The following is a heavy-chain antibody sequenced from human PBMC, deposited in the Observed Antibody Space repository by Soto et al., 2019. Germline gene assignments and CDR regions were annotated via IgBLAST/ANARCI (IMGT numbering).Heavy chain of an antibody. J-gene: IGHJ4*02. CDR1: GYTFINNA. D-gene: IGHD3-22*01. V-gene: IGHV1-18*04. Sequence: ASVKVSCKASGYTFINNAITWVRQAPGQGLEWMGWISTENGSTNYAQNLQGRVILTRDRSTNTAYMELRSLRPEDTDTYYCARESSSGTFDNWGQGALVTVSS. CDR3: ARESSSGTFDN. CDR2: ISTENGST.